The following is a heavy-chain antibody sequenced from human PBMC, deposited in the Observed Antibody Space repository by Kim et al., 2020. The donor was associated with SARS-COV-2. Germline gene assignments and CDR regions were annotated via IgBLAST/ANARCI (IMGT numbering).Heavy chain of an antibody. CDR3: ARGLQSSYGRDG. D-gene: IGHD3-16*01. CDR1: GFTFTTYW. V-gene: IGHV3-7*01. J-gene: IGHJ6*02. Sequence: GGSLRLSCAASGFTFTTYWMNWVRQAPGKGLEWVANIKQDGSEKYYVDSVEGRFTISRENARNSLYLQMNSLRAEDTAVYYCARGLQSSYGRDGWGQGTTVTVSS. CDR2: IKQDGSEK.